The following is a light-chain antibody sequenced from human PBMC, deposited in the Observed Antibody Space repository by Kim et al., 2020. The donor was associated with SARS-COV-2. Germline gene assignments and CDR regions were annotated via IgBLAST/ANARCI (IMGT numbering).Light chain of an antibody. V-gene: IGLV1-44*01. J-gene: IGLJ3*02. CDR1: RSNIGSNV. CDR2: SND. CDR3: AAWDDSLNGSV. Sequence: GQRVTISCSDSRSNIGSNVVNWYQQLPGTAPKLLIYSNDYRPSGVPDRFSRSKSGTSASLDISGLQSEDEADYYCAAWDDSLNGSVFGGGTQLTVL.